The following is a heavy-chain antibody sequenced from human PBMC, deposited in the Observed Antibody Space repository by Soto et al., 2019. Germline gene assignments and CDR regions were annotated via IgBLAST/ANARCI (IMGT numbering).Heavy chain of an antibody. CDR1: GGSISSGDYY. Sequence: QVQLQESGPGLVKPSQTLSLTCTVSGGSISSGDYYWSWIRQPPGKGLEWIGYIYYSGSTYYNPSLKSRVTISVDTSTNQLSLKLSSVTAADTAVYYGARAQGSGFLVSWGQGTLVTVSS. CDR3: ARAQGSGFLVS. J-gene: IGHJ4*02. CDR2: IYYSGST. V-gene: IGHV4-30-4*01. D-gene: IGHD3-10*01.